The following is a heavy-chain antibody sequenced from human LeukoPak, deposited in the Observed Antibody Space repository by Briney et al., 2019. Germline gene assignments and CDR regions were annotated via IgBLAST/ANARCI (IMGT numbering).Heavy chain of an antibody. CDR3: ARVTRRWNDWTGFDY. CDR1: SGSISTSNYC. CDR2: IFYSGST. D-gene: IGHD1-1*01. J-gene: IGHJ4*02. V-gene: IGHV4-39*07. Sequence: SETLSLTCTVSSGSISTSNYCWGWVRQPPGKALEWIGNIFYSGSTYYSPSLKSRVTISLDTSRNQFSLKLSSVTTADTAVYYCARVTRRWNDWTGFDYWGQGTLVTVSS.